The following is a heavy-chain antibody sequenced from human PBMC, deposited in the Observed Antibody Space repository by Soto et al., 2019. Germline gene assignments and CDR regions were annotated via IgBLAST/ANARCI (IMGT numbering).Heavy chain of an antibody. J-gene: IGHJ6*03. CDR2: IATNSKYI. CDR1: GFTFSSYT. V-gene: IGHV3-21*01. CDR3: ARVHDSTTHPSFYMEV. Sequence: EVQLVASGGGLVRPGGSLRLSCAASGFTFSSYTRNWLRQAPGKGLEWVSSIATNSKYIFYAESVKGRFTISRDNAENSLYLQMSSLRGEDTAVYYCARVHDSTTHPSFYMEVWGQGTTVTVSS. D-gene: IGHD3-22*01.